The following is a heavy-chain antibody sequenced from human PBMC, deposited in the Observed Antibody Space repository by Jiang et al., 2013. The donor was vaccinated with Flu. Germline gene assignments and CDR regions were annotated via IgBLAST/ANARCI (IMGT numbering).Heavy chain of an antibody. CDR2: ISAYNGNT. Sequence: SWVRTGPSDKGVEWMGWISAYNGNTNYAQKLQGRVTMTTDTSTSTAYMELRSLRSDDTAVYYCARDNTRVDCSGGSCYSFPYYYYGMDVWGQGTTVTVSS. D-gene: IGHD2-15*01. CDR3: ARDNTRVDCSGGSCYSFPYYYYGMDV. J-gene: IGHJ6*02. V-gene: IGHV1-18*01.